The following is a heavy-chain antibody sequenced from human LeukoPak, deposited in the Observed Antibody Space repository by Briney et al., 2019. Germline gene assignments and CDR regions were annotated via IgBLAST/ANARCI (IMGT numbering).Heavy chain of an antibody. D-gene: IGHD3-10*01. CDR3: ARRGFGSDC. CDR1: GGSFSGYY. CDR2: INHSGST. V-gene: IGHV4-34*01. J-gene: IGHJ4*02. Sequence: SETLSLTCAVYGGSFSGYYWSWIRQPPGKGLEWIGEINHSGSTNYNPSLKSRVTISVDTSKNQFSLKLSSVTAADTAVYYCARRGFGSDCWGQGTLVTVSS.